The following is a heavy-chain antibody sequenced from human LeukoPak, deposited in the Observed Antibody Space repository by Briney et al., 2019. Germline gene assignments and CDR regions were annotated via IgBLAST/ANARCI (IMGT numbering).Heavy chain of an antibody. D-gene: IGHD2-2*01. J-gene: IGHJ3*02. CDR2: ISGSGGST. V-gene: IGHV3-23*01. CDR3: AKDSGGYCSSTSCPLGAFDI. Sequence: GGSLRLSCAASGFTFSSYAMSWVRQAPGKGLEWVSAISGSGGSTYHADSVKGRFTISRDNSKNTLYLQMNSLRAEDTAVYYCAKDSGGYCSSTSCPLGAFDIWGQGTMVTVSS. CDR1: GFTFSSYA.